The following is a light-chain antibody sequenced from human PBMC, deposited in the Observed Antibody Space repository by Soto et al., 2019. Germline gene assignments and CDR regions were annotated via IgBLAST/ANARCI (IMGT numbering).Light chain of an antibody. J-gene: IGLJ2*01. CDR2: DVS. CDR3: CSYAGSYTFMV. Sequence: QSALTQPRPVSGSPGQSVTISCTGTSSDVGGYNYVSWYQQHPGKAPKLMIYDVSKRPSGVPDRFSGSKSGNTASLTISGLQAEDEADYYCCSYAGSYTFMVFGGGTKLTVL. CDR1: SSDVGGYNY. V-gene: IGLV2-11*01.